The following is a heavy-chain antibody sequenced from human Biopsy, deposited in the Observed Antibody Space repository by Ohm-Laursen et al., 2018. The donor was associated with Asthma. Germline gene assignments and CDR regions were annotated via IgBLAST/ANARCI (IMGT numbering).Heavy chain of an antibody. CDR1: GFVFRSHA. V-gene: IGHV3-30*18. CDR3: AKRRGYSDLTDFDH. D-gene: IGHD3-3*01. CDR2: VSYDGGVA. Sequence: GQTLSLTCAVSGFVFRSHAMHWVRQAPGKGLEWVAVVSYDGGVAHYADSMKGRFTISRDNAKSTLYLQMDRLRTDDTAVYYCAKRRGYSDLTDFDHWGQGTLVTVSS. J-gene: IGHJ4*02.